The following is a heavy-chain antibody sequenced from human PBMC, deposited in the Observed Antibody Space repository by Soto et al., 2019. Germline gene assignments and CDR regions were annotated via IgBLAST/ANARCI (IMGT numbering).Heavy chain of an antibody. Sequence: QVQLQESGPGLVKPSETLSLTCTVSGVSISNNYWSWIRQPPGKGLEWIGYIYYNGNTNYSPSLKSRVTMSVDTSRNQTSLKLTTVTAADTAVYYCTRANWYSEYWGQGTLVTVSS. CDR3: TRANWYSEY. V-gene: IGHV4-59*01. CDR2: IYYNGNT. CDR1: GVSISNNY. D-gene: IGHD7-27*01. J-gene: IGHJ4*02.